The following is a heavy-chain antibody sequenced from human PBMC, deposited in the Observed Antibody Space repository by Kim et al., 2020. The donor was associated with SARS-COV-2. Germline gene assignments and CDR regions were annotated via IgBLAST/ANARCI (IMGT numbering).Heavy chain of an antibody. J-gene: IGHJ6*02. V-gene: IGHV1-69*13. Sequence: SVKVSCKASGGTFSSYAISWVRQAPGQGLEWMGGFIPIFGTANYAQKFQGRVTITADESTSTAYMELSSLRSEDTAVYYCARDLKAVAGYYYYGMDVWGQGTTVTVSS. CDR3: ARDLKAVAGYYYYGMDV. CDR2: FIPIFGTA. CDR1: GGTFSSYA. D-gene: IGHD6-19*01.